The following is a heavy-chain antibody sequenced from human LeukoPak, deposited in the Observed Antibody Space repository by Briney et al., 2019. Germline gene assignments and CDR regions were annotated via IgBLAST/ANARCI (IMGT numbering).Heavy chain of an antibody. V-gene: IGHV3-23*01. CDR1: GFTFSSYA. CDR2: ISGSGGST. Sequence: GGSLRLSCAASGFTFSSYAMSWVRQAPGKGREWVSAISGSGGSTYYADSVKGRFTISRDNSQNTLYLQMNSLRAEDTAVYYCAKDSLGPFDYWGQGTLITVSS. CDR3: AKDSLGPFDY. J-gene: IGHJ4*02.